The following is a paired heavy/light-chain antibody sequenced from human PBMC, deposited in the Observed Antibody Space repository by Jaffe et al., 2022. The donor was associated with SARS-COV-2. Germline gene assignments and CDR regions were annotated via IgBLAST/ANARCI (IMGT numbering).Light chain of an antibody. V-gene: IGLV2-14*03. Sequence: QSALTQPASVSGSPGQSITISCTGTSSDVGSYNYVSWYQQHPGKAPKLMIYDVSNRPSGVSNRFSGSKSGNTASLTVSGLQAEDEADYYCSSYRSSSTPVFGGGTKLTVL. CDR2: DVS. J-gene: IGLJ3*02. CDR1: SSDVGSYNY. CDR3: SSYRSSSTPV.
Heavy chain of an antibody. J-gene: IGHJ4*02. D-gene: IGHD4-17*01. V-gene: IGHV3-23*04. Sequence: EVQLVESGGTLLQPGGSLRLSCAASGFIFRSFAMSWVRQAPGKGLEWISDISGSGGGTSYADSVKGRFTISRDNSKNTLFLQMNSLRAEDTAVYYCVKVSGFTVTTYFDYWGQGTLVTVSS. CDR3: VKVSGFTVTTYFDY. CDR1: GFIFRSFA. CDR2: ISGSGGGT.